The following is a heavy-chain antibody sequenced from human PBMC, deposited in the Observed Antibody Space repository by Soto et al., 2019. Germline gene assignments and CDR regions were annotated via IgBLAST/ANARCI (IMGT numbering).Heavy chain of an antibody. J-gene: IGHJ4*02. Sequence: QVQLVQSGAEVKKPGASVKVSCKASGYTFTNFAIHWVRQAPGQSLEWMGWINPGNGDTKYPQKFQGRVTITRDTXANTGYMELSSLRSEDTGVYYCAVRPGLTVSGLDYWGQGTLVTVSS. CDR3: AVRPGLTVSGLDY. CDR2: INPGNGDT. V-gene: IGHV1-3*01. D-gene: IGHD6-19*01. CDR1: GYTFTNFA.